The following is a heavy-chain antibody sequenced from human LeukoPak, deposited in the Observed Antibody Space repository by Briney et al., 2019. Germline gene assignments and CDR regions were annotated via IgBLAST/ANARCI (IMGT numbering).Heavy chain of an antibody. Sequence: PGGSLRLSCAASGFTFSSYGMHWVRQAPGKGLEWVAVIWYDGSNKYYADSVKGRFTISRDNSKNTLYLQMNSLRAEDTAVYYCARSMVYATYFDYWGQGTLVTVSS. J-gene: IGHJ4*02. CDR1: GFTFSSYG. CDR3: ARSMVYATYFDY. V-gene: IGHV3-33*01. D-gene: IGHD2-8*01. CDR2: IWYDGSNK.